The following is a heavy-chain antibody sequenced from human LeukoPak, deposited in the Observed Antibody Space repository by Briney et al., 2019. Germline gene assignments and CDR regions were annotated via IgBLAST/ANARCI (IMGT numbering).Heavy chain of an antibody. CDR2: ISYDGSNK. V-gene: IGHV3-30*18. J-gene: IGHJ6*02. CDR3: AKDNNFSYYYYGMDV. Sequence: GRSLRLSCAASGFTFSSYGMHWVRQAPGKGLEWVAVISYDGSNKYYADSVKGRFTISRDNPKNTLYLQMNSLRAEDTAVYYCAKDNNFSYYYYGMDVWGQGTTVTVSS. CDR1: GFTFSSYG. D-gene: IGHD3-3*01.